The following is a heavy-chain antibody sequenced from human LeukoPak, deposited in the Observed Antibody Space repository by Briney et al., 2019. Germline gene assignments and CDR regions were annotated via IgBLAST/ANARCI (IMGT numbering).Heavy chain of an antibody. CDR3: AGHALVTSISTYNWFDP. Sequence: SETLSLTCSVSGGSISTSDNHWDWICQPPGKGLEWIGSMFYGGRTFYSPSLKSRVTISVDTSKNQYSLRLNSVTAADTAVYYCAGHALVTSISTYNWFDPWGQGTLVTVSS. J-gene: IGHJ5*02. D-gene: IGHD2-21*02. CDR2: MFYGGRT. V-gene: IGHV4-39*01. CDR1: GGSISTSDNH.